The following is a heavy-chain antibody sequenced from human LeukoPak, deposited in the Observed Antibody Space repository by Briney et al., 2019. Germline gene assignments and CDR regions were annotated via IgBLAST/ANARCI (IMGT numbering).Heavy chain of an antibody. Sequence: SVKVSCKASGGTFSSYAISWVRQAPGQGLEWMGGIIPIFGTANYAQKFQGRVTMTRDTSTSTVYMELSSLRSQDTAVYYCAREVGIRGHFDYWGRGTPVTVSS. V-gene: IGHV1-69*05. CDR2: IIPIFGTA. D-gene: IGHD1-26*01. CDR3: AREVGIRGHFDY. CDR1: GGTFSSYA. J-gene: IGHJ4*02.